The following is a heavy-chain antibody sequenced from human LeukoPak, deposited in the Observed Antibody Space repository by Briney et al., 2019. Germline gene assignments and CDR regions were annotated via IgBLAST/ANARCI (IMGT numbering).Heavy chain of an antibody. CDR1: GGSISSYY. CDR2: IYYSGST. D-gene: IGHD1-14*01. Sequence: TSETLSLTCTVSGGSISSYYWSWIRQPPGKGLEWIGYIYYSGSTNYNPSLKSRVTISVGTSKNQFSLKLSSVTAADTAVYYCARDSNRYFDYWGQGTLVTVSS. J-gene: IGHJ4*02. V-gene: IGHV4-59*01. CDR3: ARDSNRYFDY.